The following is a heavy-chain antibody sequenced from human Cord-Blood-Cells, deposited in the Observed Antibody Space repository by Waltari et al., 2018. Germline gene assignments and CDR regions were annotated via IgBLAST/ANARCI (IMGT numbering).Heavy chain of an antibody. V-gene: IGHV1-69*01. D-gene: IGHD2-2*01. CDR3: ARDPQYCSSTSCYARYFDL. CDR2: IIPIFGTA. Sequence: QVQLVQSGAEVKKPGSSVKVSCKASGGTFSSYAISWVRQAPGQGLGWMGGIIPIFGTANYAQKFQGRDTITADESTRTAYMGLSSLRSEDTAVYYCARDPQYCSSTSCYARYFDLWGRGTLVTVSS. CDR1: GGTFSSYA. J-gene: IGHJ2*01.